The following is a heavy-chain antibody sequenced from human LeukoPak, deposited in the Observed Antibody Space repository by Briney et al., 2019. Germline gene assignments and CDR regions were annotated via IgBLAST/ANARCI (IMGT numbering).Heavy chain of an antibody. D-gene: IGHD5-24*01. CDR3: AKGRVMATYYFDY. Sequence: GGSLRLSCAASGFTFSSYGMHWVRQAPGKGLEWVAFIRYDGSNKYYADSVKGRFTISRDNSKNTLYLQMNSLRAEDTAVYYCAKGRVMATYYFDYWGQGTLVTVSS. V-gene: IGHV3-30*02. CDR1: GFTFSSYG. J-gene: IGHJ4*02. CDR2: IRYDGSNK.